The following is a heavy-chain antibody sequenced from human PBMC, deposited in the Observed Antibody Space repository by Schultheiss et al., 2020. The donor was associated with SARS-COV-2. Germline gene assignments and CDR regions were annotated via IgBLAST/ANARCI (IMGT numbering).Heavy chain of an antibody. CDR1: GGSVSSGVYY. Sequence: SETLSLTCTVSGGSVSSGVYYWSWIRQPPGKGLEWIGYIFYSGSTNYNPSLKSRITISVDTSKNQFSLKLISVTAADSAVYYCARGSAYDPYYFDYWGQGTLVTVSS. CDR3: ARGSAYDPYYFDY. V-gene: IGHV4-61*08. D-gene: IGHD5-12*01. J-gene: IGHJ4*02. CDR2: IFYSGST.